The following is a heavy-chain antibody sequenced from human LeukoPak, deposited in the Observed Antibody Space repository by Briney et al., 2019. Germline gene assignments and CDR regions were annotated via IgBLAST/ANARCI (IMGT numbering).Heavy chain of an antibody. CDR2: INTNTGNP. CDR1: GYTFTSYA. Sequence: ASVKVSCKASGYTFTSYAMNWVRQAPGQGLEWMGWINTNTGNPTYAQGFTGRFVFSLDTSVSTAYLQISSLKAEDTAVYYCAREYYYGSGSYYTSHYYYYMDVWGKGTTVTISS. J-gene: IGHJ6*03. CDR3: AREYYYGSGSYYTSHYYYYMDV. D-gene: IGHD3-10*01. V-gene: IGHV7-4-1*02.